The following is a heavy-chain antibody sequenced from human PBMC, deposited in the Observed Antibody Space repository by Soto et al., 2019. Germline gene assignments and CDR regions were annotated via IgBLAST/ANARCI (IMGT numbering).Heavy chain of an antibody. D-gene: IGHD2-2*01. J-gene: IGHJ6*03. CDR3: ARMGYCSSTSCYAFHHYYYMDV. CDR1: GDSISSNYY. CDR2: IYYRGST. Sequence: SETLSLTCTVSGDSISSNYYWAWIRQPPGKGLEWIGSIYYRGSTYYNPSLKSRVTISVDTSKNQFSLKLSSVTAADTAVYNCARMGYCSSTSCYAFHHYYYMDVWGKGTTVTVSS. V-gene: IGHV4-39*01.